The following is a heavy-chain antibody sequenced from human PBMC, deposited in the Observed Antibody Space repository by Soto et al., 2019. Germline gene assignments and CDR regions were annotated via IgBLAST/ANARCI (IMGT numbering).Heavy chain of an antibody. V-gene: IGHV3-33*01. CDR1: GFTFRSYG. CDR2: IRFDVSNN. Sequence: QMQLVESGGGVVQPGRSLRLSCAASGFTFRSYGIHWFRQAPGKGLEWVALIRFDVSNNYYADYVQGRFAVSRDNSKNTLYLQMNSLRVEDTAVYYCARDRLVPYGYGMDVWGQGTTVTVSS. CDR3: ARDRLVPYGYGMDV. D-gene: IGHD2-2*01. J-gene: IGHJ6*02.